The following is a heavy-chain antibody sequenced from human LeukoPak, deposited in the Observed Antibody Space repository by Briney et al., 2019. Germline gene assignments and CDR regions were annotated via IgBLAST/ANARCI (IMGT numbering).Heavy chain of an antibody. CDR1: GYTFTSYG. D-gene: IGHD4-17*01. V-gene: IGHV1-69*13. CDR2: IIPIFGTA. J-gene: IGHJ4*02. Sequence: SVKVSCKASGYTFTSYGISWVRQAPGQGLEWMGGIIPIFGTANYAQKFQGRVTITADESTSTAYMELSGLRSEDTAVYYCACSTVTAGFDYWGQGTLVTVSS. CDR3: ACSTVTAGFDY.